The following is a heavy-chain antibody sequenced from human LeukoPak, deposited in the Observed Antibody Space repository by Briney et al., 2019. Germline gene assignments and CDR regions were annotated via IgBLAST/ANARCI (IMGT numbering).Heavy chain of an antibody. V-gene: IGHV3-48*01. CDR2: ISSSSSTI. CDR3: ARVVRGGIGWFDP. J-gene: IGHJ5*02. CDR1: GFTFSSYS. D-gene: IGHD3-10*01. Sequence: GGSLRLSCAASGFTFSSYSMNWVRQAPGKGLEWVSYISSSSSTIYYADSVKGRFTISRDNAKNSLYLQMNSLRAEDTAVYYCARVVRGGIGWFDPWGQGTLVTVSS.